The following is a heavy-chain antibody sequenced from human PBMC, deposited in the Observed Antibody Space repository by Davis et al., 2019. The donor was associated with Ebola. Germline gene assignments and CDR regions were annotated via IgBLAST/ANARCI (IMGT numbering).Heavy chain of an antibody. CDR2: ISHHNGDT. J-gene: IGHJ5*01. D-gene: IGHD4-17*01. V-gene: IGHV4-34*01. CDR3: ARTTKTNIEDSGLGYNSFDS. CDR1: DGSFTDYF. Sequence: SETLSLTCAVYDGSFTDYFWSWIRQPPQKGLEWIGEISHHNGDTNYNPSLRSRVAISVDSSKNQFSLKINSVTAADTATYYCARTTKTNIEDSGLGYNSFDSWGQGVLVSVSS.